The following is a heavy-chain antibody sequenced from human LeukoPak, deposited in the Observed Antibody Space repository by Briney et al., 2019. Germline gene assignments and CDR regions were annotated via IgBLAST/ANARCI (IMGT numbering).Heavy chain of an antibody. V-gene: IGHV4-59*12. J-gene: IGHJ5*02. CDR1: GGSIGNYY. Sequence: PSETLSLTCTVSGGSIGNYYWSWIRQPPGKGLEWIGYIYYSGSTNYNPSLKSRVTISVDTSENQFSLKLTSVTAADTAVYYCARDREYSSSGLVWFDPWGHGILVTVSS. D-gene: IGHD6-6*01. CDR3: ARDREYSSSGLVWFDP. CDR2: IYYSGST.